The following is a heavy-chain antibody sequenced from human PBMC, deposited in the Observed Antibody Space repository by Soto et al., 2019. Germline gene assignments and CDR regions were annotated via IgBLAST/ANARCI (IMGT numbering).Heavy chain of an antibody. CDR1: GGSFSDTY. CDR2: INHNTNT. D-gene: IGHD3-9*01. V-gene: IGHV4-34*01. CDR3: ARARRYFDWLSPLGMDV. Sequence: PSETLSLTCAFYGGSFSDTYWNLFRQPPGKGLEWIGEINHNTNTNYNPSLKSRVTISVDTSKNQFSLKLSSVTAADTAVYYCARARRYFDWLSPLGMDVWGQGTTVTVSS. J-gene: IGHJ6*02.